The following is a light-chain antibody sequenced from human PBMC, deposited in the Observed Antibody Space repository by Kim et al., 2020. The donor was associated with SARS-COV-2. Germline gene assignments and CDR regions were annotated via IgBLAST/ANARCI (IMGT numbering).Light chain of an antibody. V-gene: IGKV3-20*01. CDR2: GAS. CDR3: QQYGTSPLT. CDR1: QSVSNTY. Sequence: EIVLTQSPGTLSLSPGERATLSCRASQSVSNTYVAWYQQKPGQAPRLLIYGASSRATGIPDRFSGSGSGTDFTLTISRLEPEDFAVYYCQQYGTSPLTFGGGTKVDIK. J-gene: IGKJ4*01.